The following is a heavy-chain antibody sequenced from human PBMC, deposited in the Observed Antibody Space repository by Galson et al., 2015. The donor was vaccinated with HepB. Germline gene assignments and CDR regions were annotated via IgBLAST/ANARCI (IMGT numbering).Heavy chain of an antibody. D-gene: IGHD2-15*01. CDR1: GVSVSSSSYY. Sequence: SETLSLTCAVSGVSVSSSSYYWGWIRQPPGKGLEWVGRFYFSGTTYYNPSLKSRVTISGDTSKNQFSLSLRSVTAADTAVYYCARRGAATDAFDIWGQGTMVTVSS. V-gene: IGHV4-39*01. CDR2: FYFSGTT. CDR3: ARRGAATDAFDI. J-gene: IGHJ3*02.